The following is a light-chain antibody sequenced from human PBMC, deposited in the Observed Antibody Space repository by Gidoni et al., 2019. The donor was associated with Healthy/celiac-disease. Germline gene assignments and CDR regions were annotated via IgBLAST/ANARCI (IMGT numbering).Light chain of an antibody. CDR2: AAS. V-gene: IGKV1-39*01. J-gene: IGKJ1*01. CDR3: QQSYSTPRT. CDR1: QSISSY. Sequence: DIQMTQSPSSLSASVGDRVTITCRASQSISSYLNWYQQKPGKAPKLLIYAASSLQSGVPSRFRGSGSGTDFTLTISSLQPEDVATYDGQQSYSTPRTFGQGTKVEIK.